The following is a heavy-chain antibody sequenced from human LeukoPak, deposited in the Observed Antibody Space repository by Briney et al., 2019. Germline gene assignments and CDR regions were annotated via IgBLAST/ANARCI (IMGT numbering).Heavy chain of an antibody. V-gene: IGHV3-23*01. J-gene: IGHJ4*02. CDR3: AKDRVVRGLMGAFDY. CDR2: ISGGDTT. CDR1: GFTFSSYA. Sequence: PGGSLRLSCAASGFTFSSYAMNWVRQAPGKGLEWVSTISGGDTTYYADSVKGRFTISRDHSKKTLYLQMNSLGAEDTAVYYCAKDRVVRGLMGAFDYLGQGTLVTVSS. D-gene: IGHD3-10*01.